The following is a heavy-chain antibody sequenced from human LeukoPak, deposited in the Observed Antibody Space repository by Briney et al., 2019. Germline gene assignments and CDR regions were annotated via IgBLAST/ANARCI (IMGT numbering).Heavy chain of an antibody. CDR1: GFTFSSYE. CDR3: ARRPQRWLHPGLYFDY. V-gene: IGHV3-48*03. D-gene: IGHD5-24*01. J-gene: IGHJ4*02. CDR2: ISSSGSTI. Sequence: GGSLRLSCAASGFTFSSYEMNWVRQAPGKGLEWVSYISSSGSTIYYADSVKGRFTISRDNAKNSVYLQMNSLRAEDTAVYYCARRPQRWLHPGLYFDYWGQGTLVTVSS.